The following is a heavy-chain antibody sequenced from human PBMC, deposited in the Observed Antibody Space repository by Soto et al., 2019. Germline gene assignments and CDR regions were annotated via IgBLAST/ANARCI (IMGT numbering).Heavy chain of an antibody. J-gene: IGHJ4*02. CDR1: GFTFSSYA. D-gene: IGHD6-13*01. V-gene: IGHV3-30-3*01. Sequence: PGWSLRLSCAASGFTFSSYAMHWVRQAPGKGLEWVAVISYDGSNKYYADSVKGRFTISRDNSKNTLYLQMNSLRAEDTAVYYCATGGRSWYYFDCWGQGTLFTVSP. CDR2: ISYDGSNK. CDR3: ATGGRSWYYFDC.